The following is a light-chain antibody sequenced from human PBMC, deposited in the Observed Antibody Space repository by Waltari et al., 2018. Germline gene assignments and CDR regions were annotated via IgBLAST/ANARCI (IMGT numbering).Light chain of an antibody. J-gene: IGLJ3*02. CDR2: EVS. V-gene: IGLV2-14*01. Sequence: QSALTQPASVSGSPGQSITISCTGTSSDVGGYNYVSWYQHHPGKAPKLMIYEVSNRPSGVSNRFSGPKSGNTASLTISGLQAEDEAHYYCSSYTSSISWVFGGGTTLTVL. CDR1: SSDVGGYNY. CDR3: SSYTSSISWV.